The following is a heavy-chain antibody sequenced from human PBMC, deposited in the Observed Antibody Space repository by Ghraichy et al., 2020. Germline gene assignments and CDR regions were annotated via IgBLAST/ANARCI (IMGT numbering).Heavy chain of an antibody. CDR1: GDMFSNYA. Sequence: SVKVSCKASGDMFSNYALRWVRQAPGQGLDWMGRVIPVLGLANYAPKFQGRITITADMSTSTSHMEMIRLGSEDTAIYYCARDIGDFFDIWGQGNLVVVSS. J-gene: IGHJ4*02. CDR3: ARDIGDFFDI. D-gene: IGHD3-16*02. V-gene: IGHV1-69*04. CDR2: VIPVLGLA.